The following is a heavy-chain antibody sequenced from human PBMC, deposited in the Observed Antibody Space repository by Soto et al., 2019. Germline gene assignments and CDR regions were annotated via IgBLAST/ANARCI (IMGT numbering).Heavy chain of an antibody. Sequence: PSETLSLTCTVSGGSISSSSYYWGWIRQPPGKGLEWIGNIYYSGSTYYNPSLKSRVTISVDTSKNQFSLKLSSVTAADTAVYYCARRVVESMYYFDYWGQGTLVTVSS. CDR2: IYYSGST. D-gene: IGHD2-15*01. CDR1: GGSISSSSYY. V-gene: IGHV4-39*01. J-gene: IGHJ4*02. CDR3: ARRVVESMYYFDY.